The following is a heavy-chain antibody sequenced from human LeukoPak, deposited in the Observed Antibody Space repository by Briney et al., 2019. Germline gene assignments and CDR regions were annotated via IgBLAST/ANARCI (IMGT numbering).Heavy chain of an antibody. CDR1: GYTFTGYY. CDR3: ARSSPPTYYHFYYYMDV. D-gene: IGHD6-13*01. V-gene: IGHV1-2*02. CDR2: INPNSGGA. J-gene: IGHJ6*03. Sequence: ASVKVSCKASGYTFTGYYMHWARQAPGQGLEWMGWINPNSGGAKYAQNFQGRVIMTTDTSISTAYMELSSLRSDDTAVYYCARSSPPTYYHFYYYMDVWGKGSMVTVSS.